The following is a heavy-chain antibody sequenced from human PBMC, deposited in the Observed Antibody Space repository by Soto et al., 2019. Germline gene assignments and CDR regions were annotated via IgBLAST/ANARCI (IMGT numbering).Heavy chain of an antibody. CDR2: IYHSGST. V-gene: IGHV4-38-2*01. J-gene: IGHJ4*02. Sequence: NPSETLSLTCAVSGYSISSGYYWGWIRQPPGKGLEWIGSIYHSGSTYYNPSLKSRVTISVDTSKNQFSLKLSSVTAADTAVYYCARLQLGEYYYDSSGYYPRPLHWNYWGQGXLVTVYS. CDR3: ARLQLGEYYYDSSGYYPRPLHWNY. D-gene: IGHD3-22*01. CDR1: GYSISSGYY.